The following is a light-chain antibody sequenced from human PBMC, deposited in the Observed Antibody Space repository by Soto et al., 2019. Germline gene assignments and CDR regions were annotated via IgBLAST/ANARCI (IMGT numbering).Light chain of an antibody. CDR3: QSYDSSLSGYV. V-gene: IGLV1-40*01. CDR2: GNS. Sequence: QSVLTQPPSVSGAPGQRVTISCTGSSSNIGAGYDVHWYQQLPGTAPKLLIYGNSNRPSGVPDRFSGSKSGTSASLAIPGLQAEDEADYYCQSYDSSLSGYVFGTWTKVTVL. CDR1: SSNIGAGYD. J-gene: IGLJ1*01.